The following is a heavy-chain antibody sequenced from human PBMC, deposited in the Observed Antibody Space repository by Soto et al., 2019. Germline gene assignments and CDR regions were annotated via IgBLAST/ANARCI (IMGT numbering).Heavy chain of an antibody. CDR2: INSDGSRT. CDR3: ARIGTGYYYMDV. D-gene: IGHD1-1*01. CDR1: GFTFSSYW. V-gene: IGHV3-74*01. Sequence: WGSLRLCCAASGFTFSSYWMHWVRQAPGEGLRWVSRINSDGSRTTYADSVKGRITISRDNAKNTVYLQMNSLSAEDTAVYYCARIGTGYYYMDVWGKGTTVTVSS. J-gene: IGHJ6*03.